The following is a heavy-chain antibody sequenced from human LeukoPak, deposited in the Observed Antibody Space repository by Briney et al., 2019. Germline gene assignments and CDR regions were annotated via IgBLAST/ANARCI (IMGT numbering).Heavy chain of an antibody. CDR1: GGTFSSYA. D-gene: IGHD6-13*01. Sequence: SVKVSCKASGGTFSSYAISWMRQAPGQGLEWMGGIIPIFGTANYAQKFQGRVTITADKSTSTAYMELSSLRSEDTAVYYCARALYFSSSPGYWGQGTLVTVSS. CDR2: IIPIFGTA. J-gene: IGHJ4*02. V-gene: IGHV1-69*06. CDR3: ARALYFSSSPGY.